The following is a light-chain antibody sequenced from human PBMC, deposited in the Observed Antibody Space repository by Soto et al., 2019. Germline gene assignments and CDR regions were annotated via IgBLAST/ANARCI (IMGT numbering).Light chain of an antibody. V-gene: IGKV4-1*01. CDR3: HQYYDIPFT. J-gene: IGKJ2*01. Sequence: DIVMTQSPDSLAVSLGERATINCKSSQNILYSANNENYLAWFQQKPGQLPKLLIYWASTRESGVPDRFSGSGSGTDFTLTISSLQAEDVAVYFCHQYYDIPFTFGQGTKLEIK. CDR2: WAS. CDR1: QNILYSANNENY.